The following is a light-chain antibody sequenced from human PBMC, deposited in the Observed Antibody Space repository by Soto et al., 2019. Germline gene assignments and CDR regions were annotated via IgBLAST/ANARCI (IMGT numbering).Light chain of an antibody. CDR3: RQDVSSPTYN. J-gene: IGKJ2*01. Sequence: EIVLTQSPGTLSLSPGERATLSCRASQSLSSYLAWYQQKPGQAHRLLIYGASSRATGIPDRFSGSRSGTDFALTIRILATEEFAVYYCRQDVSSPTYNFGQGTKLEIK. CDR2: GAS. CDR1: QSLSSY. V-gene: IGKV3-20*01.